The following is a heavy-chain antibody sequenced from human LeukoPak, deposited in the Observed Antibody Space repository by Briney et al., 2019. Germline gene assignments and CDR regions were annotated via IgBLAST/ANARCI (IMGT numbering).Heavy chain of an antibody. V-gene: IGHV3-74*01. CDR2: INTDGTVT. CDR3: AKGLVFHDNYFDY. D-gene: IGHD5/OR15-5a*01. CDR1: GFTFSKYW. J-gene: IGHJ4*02. Sequence: GGSLRLSCAASGFTFSKYWMLWVRQAPGKGLESVSRINTDGTVTTYADSVKGRFTVSRDNADNTMFLQMNNLRAEDTAVYFCAKGLVFHDNYFDYWGQGTLVTVSS.